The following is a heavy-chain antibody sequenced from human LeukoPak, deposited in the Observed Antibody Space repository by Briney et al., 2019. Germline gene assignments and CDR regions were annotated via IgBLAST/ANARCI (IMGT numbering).Heavy chain of an antibody. CDR3: ARTDGYKPNYYFDY. J-gene: IGHJ4*02. Sequence: SETLSLTCTVSGGSISSYYWSWIRQPPGKGLEWVGYVYYSGSTNYNPSLKSRVTISVDTSKNQFSLKLSSVTAADTAVYYCARTDGYKPNYYFDYWGQGTLVTVSS. CDR1: GGSISSYY. V-gene: IGHV4-59*01. CDR2: VYYSGST. D-gene: IGHD5-24*01.